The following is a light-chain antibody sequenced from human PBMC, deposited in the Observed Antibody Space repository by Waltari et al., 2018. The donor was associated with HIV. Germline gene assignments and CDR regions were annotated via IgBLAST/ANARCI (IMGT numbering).Light chain of an antibody. CDR1: SGSIPSNY. Sequence: NFMLTQPHSVSKSPGKPVTISCTGSSGSIPSNYVQWYQQRPGSAPTIVIFEDNQRPSGVPDRFSRSIDSPSNSASLTISGLKTEDEADYYCQSYDTNNVVFGGGTKLTVL. CDR3: QSYDTNNVV. J-gene: IGLJ3*02. CDR2: EDN. V-gene: IGLV6-57*02.